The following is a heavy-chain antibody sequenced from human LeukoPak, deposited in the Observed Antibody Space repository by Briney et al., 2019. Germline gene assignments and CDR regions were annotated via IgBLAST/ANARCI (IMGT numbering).Heavy chain of an antibody. Sequence: PGGSLRLSCAASGFTFSAYNMNWVRRTPGKGLEWVSSITTSSSYVFYADSVRGRFTISRDNAKNSLYLQMNSLRAEDTALYYCAKDISHLYGSGSSLDYWGQGTLVTVSS. D-gene: IGHD3-10*01. V-gene: IGHV3-21*04. J-gene: IGHJ4*02. CDR3: AKDISHLYGSGSSLDY. CDR1: GFTFSAYN. CDR2: ITTSSSYV.